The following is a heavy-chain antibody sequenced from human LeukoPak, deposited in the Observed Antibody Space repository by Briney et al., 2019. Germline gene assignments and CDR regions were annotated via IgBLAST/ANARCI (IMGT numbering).Heavy chain of an antibody. CDR3: ARIIVVVPAAQRVVDP. D-gene: IGHD2-2*01. CDR2: ISSSSSYI. J-gene: IGHJ5*02. V-gene: IGHV3-21*01. Sequence: PGGSLRLSCAASGFTFSSYGMHWVRQAPGKGLEWVSSISSSSSYIYYADSVKGRFTISRDNAKNSLYLQMNSLRAEDTAVYYCARIIVVVPAAQRVVDPWGQGTLVTVSS. CDR1: GFTFSSYG.